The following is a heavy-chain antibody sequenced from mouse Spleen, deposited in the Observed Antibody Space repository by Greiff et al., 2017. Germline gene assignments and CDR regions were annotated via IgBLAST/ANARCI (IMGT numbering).Heavy chain of an antibody. Sequence: QVQLQQPGAELVMPGASVKLSCKASGYTFTSYWMHWVKQRPGQGLEWIGEIDPSDSYTNYNQKFKGKATLTVDKSSSTAYMQLSSLTSEDSAVYYCAREGKPFMDYWGQGTSVTVSS. CDR2: IDPSDSYT. CDR3: AREGKPFMDY. D-gene: IGHD2-1*01. CDR1: GYTFTSYW. V-gene: IGHV1-69*01. J-gene: IGHJ4*01.